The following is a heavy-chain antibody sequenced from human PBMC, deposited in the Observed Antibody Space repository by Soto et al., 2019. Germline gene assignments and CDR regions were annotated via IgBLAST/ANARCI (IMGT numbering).Heavy chain of an antibody. CDR1: GFTFSDYV. V-gene: IGHV3-15*01. Sequence: WGSLRLSCAASGFTFSDYVMSWVRQAPGQGLEWVGRVKSKTHGGTTDYAEPVKGRFAISRDDSNNMVYLQMNSLRDEDTAVYYCARDYGNSNPDPYNYYFAMDVWGQGTTVTVSS. CDR3: ARDYGNSNPDPYNYYFAMDV. CDR2: VKSKTHGGTT. J-gene: IGHJ6*02. D-gene: IGHD4-4*01.